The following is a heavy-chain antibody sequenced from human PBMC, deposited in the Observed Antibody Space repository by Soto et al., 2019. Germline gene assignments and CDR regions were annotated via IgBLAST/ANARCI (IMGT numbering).Heavy chain of an antibody. CDR3: ARDLGGNSVEWYFDL. CDR2: IIPIFGTA. V-gene: IGHV1-69*12. CDR1: GGTFSSYD. D-gene: IGHD2-21*02. Sequence: QVQLVQSGAEVKKPGSSVKVSCKASGGTFSSYDISWVRQAPGQGLEWMGGIIPIFGTANYAQKFQGRVTITADESTSTAYMELSSLRSEDTAVYYWARDLGGNSVEWYFDLWGRGTLVTVSS. J-gene: IGHJ2*01.